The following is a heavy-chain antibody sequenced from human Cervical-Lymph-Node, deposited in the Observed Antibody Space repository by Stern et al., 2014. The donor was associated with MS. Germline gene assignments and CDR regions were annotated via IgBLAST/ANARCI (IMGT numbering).Heavy chain of an antibody. CDR1: GYNFSDYA. Sequence: QVQLVQSGPAVKKPGASVKVSCKASGYNFSDYAIHWVRQAPGQRLEWMAWINGGNGNTQYSQKFQGRVSITRDTSAITVYMELSSLRFGDTAVYFCARDPFNYWGQGTLVTVSS. V-gene: IGHV1-3*01. CDR2: INGGNGNT. J-gene: IGHJ4*02. CDR3: ARDPFNY.